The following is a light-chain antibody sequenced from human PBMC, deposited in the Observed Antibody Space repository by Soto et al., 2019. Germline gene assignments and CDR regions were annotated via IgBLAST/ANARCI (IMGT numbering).Light chain of an antibody. Sequence: DIQLTQSPSFLSASVGDRVTITCRASQDISSYLAWYQQKPGKAPKLLIYTASTLQSGVPSRFSGSGSGTEFTLTISSLQPEDFATYYCQQLRTFSPGTKVDIK. CDR3: QQLRT. V-gene: IGKV1-9*01. CDR2: TAS. CDR1: QDISSY. J-gene: IGKJ3*01.